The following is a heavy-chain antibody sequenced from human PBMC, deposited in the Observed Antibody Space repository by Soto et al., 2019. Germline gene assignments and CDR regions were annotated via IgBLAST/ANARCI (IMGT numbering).Heavy chain of an antibody. CDR1: GFTFSNAW. J-gene: IGHJ6*02. Sequence: GGSLRLSCAASGFTFSNAWMSWVRQAPGKGLEWVGRIKSKTDGGTTDYAAPVKGRFTISRDDSKNTLYLQMNSLKTEDTAVYYCTTNTERVYYYYYYGMDVWGQGTTVTV. V-gene: IGHV3-15*01. CDR2: IKSKTDGGTT. D-gene: IGHD5-18*01. CDR3: TTNTERVYYYYYYGMDV.